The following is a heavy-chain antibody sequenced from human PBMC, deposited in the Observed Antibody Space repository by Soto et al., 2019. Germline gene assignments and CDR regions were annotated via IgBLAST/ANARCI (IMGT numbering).Heavy chain of an antibody. Sequence: PSETLSLTCAVYGGSFSGYYWSWIRQPPGKGLEWIGEINHSGSTNYNPSLKSRVTISVDTSKNQFSLKLSSVTAADTAVYYCARMDYYGSGSYRYYYYYGMDVWGQGTTVTVSS. V-gene: IGHV4-34*01. D-gene: IGHD3-10*01. CDR1: GGSFSGYY. J-gene: IGHJ6*02. CDR2: INHSGST. CDR3: ARMDYYGSGSYRYYYYYGMDV.